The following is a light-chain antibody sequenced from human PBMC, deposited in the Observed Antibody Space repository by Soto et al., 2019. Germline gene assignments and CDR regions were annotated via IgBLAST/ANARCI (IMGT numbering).Light chain of an antibody. Sequence: DIQMTQSPSTLSASVGDRVTITCRASQSISSWLAWYQQKPGKAPKLLIYKASSLESGVPSRFSGSGSGTEFTLTISSLRPDDSATYYCQQYNSYSQTFGQGTKVDIK. J-gene: IGKJ1*01. V-gene: IGKV1-5*03. CDR2: KAS. CDR3: QQYNSYSQT. CDR1: QSISSW.